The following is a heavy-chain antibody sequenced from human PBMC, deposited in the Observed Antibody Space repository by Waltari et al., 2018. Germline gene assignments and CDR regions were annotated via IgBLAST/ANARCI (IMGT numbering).Heavy chain of an antibody. Sequence: QLQLQESGPGLVKPSETLSLTCTVSGGSISSSRYYWGWIRQPPGKGLEWIGSIDYSGRTHDHPAPKCLGTIFVVTSKTQFSPNLSSVTAADTAVYYCSRQDGSGSYYNVFYYYYMDVWGKGTTVTVSS. CDR2: IDYSGRT. CDR1: GGSISSSRYY. CDR3: SRQDGSGSYYNVFYYYYMDV. J-gene: IGHJ6*03. V-gene: IGHV4-39*01. D-gene: IGHD3-10*01.